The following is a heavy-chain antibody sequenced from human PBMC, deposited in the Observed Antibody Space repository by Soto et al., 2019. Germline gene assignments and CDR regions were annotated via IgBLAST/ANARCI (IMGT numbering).Heavy chain of an antibody. CDR3: AKDTVPVATPWFDP. D-gene: IGHD2-2*01. CDR1: GFTFSNYN. V-gene: IGHV3-33*06. CDR2: IWYDGSNK. J-gene: IGHJ5*02. Sequence: SCAATGFTFSNYNMHWVRQAPGKGLQWVAVIWYDGSNKYYADSVKGRFTISRDNSKNTLYLQMNSLRAEDTAVYYCAKDTVPVATPWFDPWGQGTLVTVSS.